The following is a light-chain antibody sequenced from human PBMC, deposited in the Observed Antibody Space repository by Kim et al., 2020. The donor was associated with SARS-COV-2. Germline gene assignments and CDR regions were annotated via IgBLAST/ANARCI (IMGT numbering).Light chain of an antibody. CDR1: QGISNY. CDR2: AAS. V-gene: IGKV1-27*01. Sequence: ASVGYRVTITCRASQGISNYLAWYQQKPGKVPKLLIYAASTLVSGVPSRFSGSGSVTDFTLTISSLQPEDVATYYCQKYNSAPLTFGGGTKVDIK. J-gene: IGKJ4*01. CDR3: QKYNSAPLT.